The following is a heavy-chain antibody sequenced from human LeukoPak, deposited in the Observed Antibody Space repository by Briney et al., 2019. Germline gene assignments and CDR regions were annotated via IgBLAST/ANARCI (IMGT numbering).Heavy chain of an antibody. CDR1: GLPFSNFA. CDR3: AKIKGATVFGADYDFDC. J-gene: IGHJ4*02. Sequence: GGSLRLSYAPSGLPFSNFAMSWVRQAPGKGVEWVSCISDSTGSTFYTHSVKGRFTISRDKSKNTLYLQMDSLRVEDTAVYYCAKIKGATVFGADYDFDCWGQGTLVTVSS. D-gene: IGHD3-3*01. V-gene: IGHV3-23*01. CDR2: ISDSTGST.